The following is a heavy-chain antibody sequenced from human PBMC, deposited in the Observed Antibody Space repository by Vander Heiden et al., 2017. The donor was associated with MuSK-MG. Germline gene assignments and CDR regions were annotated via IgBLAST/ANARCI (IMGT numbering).Heavy chain of an antibody. V-gene: IGHV3-30*02. D-gene: IGHD3-3*02. CDR1: GFTFSTYG. CDR3: AKDRHPFLEWFRTYYFDY. Sequence: QVQLVESGGGVVQPGGSLRLSCVASGFTFSTYGMHWVRQAPGKGLEWVAFIRNDGSNKYYADSVKGRFTISRDNSKNTLYLQMNSLRAEDTAVFYCAKDRHPFLEWFRTYYFDYWGQGTLVTVSS. CDR2: IRNDGSNK. J-gene: IGHJ4*02.